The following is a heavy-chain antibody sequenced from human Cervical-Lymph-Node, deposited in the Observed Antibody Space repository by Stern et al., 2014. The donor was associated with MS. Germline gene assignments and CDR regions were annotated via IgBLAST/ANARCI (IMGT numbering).Heavy chain of an antibody. CDR1: GGSFKSYA. D-gene: IGHD3-10*01. CDR3: ARERSIHYPAFAP. CDR2: IVPMFAKA. Sequence: QVQLVQSGAEVKKPGSSVRVSCKASGGSFKSYAFNWLRQAPGQGLEWTGDIVPMFAKANYAQKFQGRVTVTADEATNTVYMELSFLTSEDTAVYYCARERSIHYPAFAPWGQGTLVTVSS. J-gene: IGHJ5*02. V-gene: IGHV1-69*12.